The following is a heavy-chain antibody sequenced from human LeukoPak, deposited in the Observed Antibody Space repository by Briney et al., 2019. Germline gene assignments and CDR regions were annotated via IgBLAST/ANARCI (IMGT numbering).Heavy chain of an antibody. CDR3: ARVRGNSCDY. V-gene: IGHV1-2*02. CDR1: GYRLSDYY. CDR2: IRGDTGDT. D-gene: IGHD6-13*01. Sequence: ASVTVSCKTSGYRLSDYYMHWVRQAPGQGPEWMGWIRGDTGDTDSPQKFQGRVTMTRDTSTNTAYMELSRLRYDDTAMYFCARVRGNSCDYWGQGTLVTVSS. J-gene: IGHJ4*02.